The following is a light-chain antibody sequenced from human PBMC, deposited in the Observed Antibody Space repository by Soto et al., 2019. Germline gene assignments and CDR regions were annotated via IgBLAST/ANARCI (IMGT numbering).Light chain of an antibody. Sequence: QSVLTQPPSVSGAPGQRVTIPCTGSSSNIGAGYDVHWYQQLPGTAPKLLIYGNSNRPSGVPDRFSGSKSGTSASLAITGLQAEDEADFYCLSYDSSLSGFVFGTGTKATVL. CDR3: LSYDSSLSGFV. CDR2: GNS. J-gene: IGLJ1*01. CDR1: SSNIGAGYD. V-gene: IGLV1-40*01.